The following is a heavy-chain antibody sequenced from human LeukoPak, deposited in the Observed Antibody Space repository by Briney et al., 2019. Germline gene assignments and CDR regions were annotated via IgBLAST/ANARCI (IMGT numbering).Heavy chain of an antibody. CDR2: ISWNSGSI. CDR3: AKDISTVVVSGDAFDI. D-gene: IGHD3-22*01. CDR1: GFTFDDYA. Sequence: GGSLILSCAASGFTFDDYAMHWVRQAPGKGLDWVSGISWNSGSIGYADSVKGRFTISRDNAKNSLYLQMNSLRAGDTALYYCAKDISTVVVSGDAFDIWGQGTMVTVSS. J-gene: IGHJ3*02. V-gene: IGHV3-9*01.